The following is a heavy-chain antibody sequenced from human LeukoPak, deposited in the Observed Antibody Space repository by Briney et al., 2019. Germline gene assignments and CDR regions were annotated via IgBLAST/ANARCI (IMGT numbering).Heavy chain of an antibody. CDR2: IKQDGSEK. CDR3: ARDTYCSGGSCYSGPYYYYMDV. D-gene: IGHD2-15*01. V-gene: IGHV3-7*01. CDR1: GFTFSSYL. Sequence: PGGSLRLSCAASGFTFSSYLMSWVRQAPGKGLEWVANIKQDGSEKYYVDSVQGRFTISRDNAKNSLYLQMNSLRAEDTAVYYCARDTYCSGGSCYSGPYYYYMDVWGKGTTVTVSS. J-gene: IGHJ6*03.